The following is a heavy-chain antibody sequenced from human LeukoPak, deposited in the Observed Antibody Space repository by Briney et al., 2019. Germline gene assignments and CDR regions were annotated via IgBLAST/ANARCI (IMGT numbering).Heavy chain of an antibody. J-gene: IGHJ3*02. D-gene: IGHD3-10*01. Sequence: GESLMISCKGSGYTFTNYWIGWVRQMPGKGLEWMGIIYPSDSDTRYTLSFQGQVTISADKSINTAYLQWSSLKASDTAMYYCARPGRYDAFDIWGQGTVVTVSS. CDR2: IYPSDSDT. CDR3: ARPGRYDAFDI. CDR1: GYTFTNYW. V-gene: IGHV5-51*01.